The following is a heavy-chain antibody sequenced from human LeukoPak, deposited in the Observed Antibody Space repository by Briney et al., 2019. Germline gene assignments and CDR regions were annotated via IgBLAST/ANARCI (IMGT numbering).Heavy chain of an antibody. J-gene: IGHJ3*02. V-gene: IGHV4-38-2*01. D-gene: IGHD1-26*01. CDR1: GYSISSGYY. CDR3: ASRIVGAYDAFDI. Sequence: PSETLSLTCAVSGYSISSGYYWGWIRQPPVKGLEWIGSIYHSGSTYYNPSLKSRVTISVDTSKNQFSLKLSSVTAADTAVYYCASRIVGAYDAFDIWGQGTMVTVSS. CDR2: IYHSGST.